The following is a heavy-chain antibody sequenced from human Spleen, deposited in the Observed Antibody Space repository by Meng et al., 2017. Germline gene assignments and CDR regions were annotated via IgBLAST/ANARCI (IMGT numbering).Heavy chain of an antibody. D-gene: IGHD6-13*01. CDR1: GYTFTAYY. J-gene: IGHJ4*02. Sequence: ASVKVSCKPSGYTFTAYYIHWVRQAPGQGLEWMGHINPDTGDTLYAQKFQGRVSMTGDTSISTAYVALSVLRSDDTAVYYCARDEDISAAGKLFGDYWGQGTLVTVSS. CDR3: ARDEDISAAGKLFGDY. V-gene: IGHV1-2*06. CDR2: INPDTGDT.